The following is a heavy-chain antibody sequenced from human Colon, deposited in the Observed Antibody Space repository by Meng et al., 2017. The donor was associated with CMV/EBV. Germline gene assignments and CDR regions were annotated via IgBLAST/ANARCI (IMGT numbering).Heavy chain of an antibody. Sequence: SETLSLTCTVSGGSISSSTYYWGWIRQAPGKGLEWIVGISYIGGTYFNPSLKSRVTMSVDMSENQFSLKLSSVTAADAAVYYCARLPLGYCSTTSCFQNGMDVWGQGTTVTVSS. V-gene: IGHV4-39*01. D-gene: IGHD2-2*01. J-gene: IGHJ6*02. CDR1: GGSISSSTYY. CDR3: ARLPLGYCSTTSCFQNGMDV. CDR2: ISYIGGT.